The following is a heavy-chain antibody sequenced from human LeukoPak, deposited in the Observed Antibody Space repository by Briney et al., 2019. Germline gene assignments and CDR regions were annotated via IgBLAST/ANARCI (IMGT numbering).Heavy chain of an antibody. CDR3: ARVGDQDAFDI. Sequence: GGSLRLSCAASGFTFSSYAIHWVRQAPGKGLEYVSAISSNGGSTYYANSVEGRFTISRDNSKNTLDLQMGSLRAEDMAVYYCARVGDQDAFDIWGQGTMVIVSS. CDR2: ISSNGGST. CDR1: GFTFSSYA. J-gene: IGHJ3*02. D-gene: IGHD3-3*01. V-gene: IGHV3-64*01.